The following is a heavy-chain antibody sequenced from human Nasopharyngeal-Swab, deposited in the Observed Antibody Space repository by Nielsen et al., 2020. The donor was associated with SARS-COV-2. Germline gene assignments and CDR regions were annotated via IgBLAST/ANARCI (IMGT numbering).Heavy chain of an antibody. V-gene: IGHV3-74*01. Sequence: GESLKISCAASGFTFSRYWMHWVRQVPGKGLVWVSRIINDETTTRYADSVKGRFTISRDNAKNTLYLQMNGLRAEDTAVYFCATGGRSAFEIWGQGTMVTVSS. CDR3: ATGGRSAFEI. J-gene: IGHJ3*02. CDR2: IINDETTT. CDR1: GFTFSRYW. D-gene: IGHD3-16*01.